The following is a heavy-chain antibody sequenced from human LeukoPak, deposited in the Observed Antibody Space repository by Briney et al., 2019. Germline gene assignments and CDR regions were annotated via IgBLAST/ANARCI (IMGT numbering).Heavy chain of an antibody. CDR1: GFTFSNYA. CDR3: AKWGDYDVLTGYYVSDY. J-gene: IGHJ4*02. D-gene: IGHD3-9*01. Sequence: GGSLRLSCAASGFTFSNYAMSWARQAPGKGLEWVSAITGSGGNTYYADSVKGRFTISRDNSTNTVFLQMNSLRAEDTAVYYCAKWGDYDVLTGYYVSDYWGQGTLVTVSS. V-gene: IGHV3-23*01. CDR2: ITGSGGNT.